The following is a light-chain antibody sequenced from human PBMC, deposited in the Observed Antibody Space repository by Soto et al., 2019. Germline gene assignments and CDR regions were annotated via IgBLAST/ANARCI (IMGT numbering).Light chain of an antibody. CDR2: DVS. J-gene: IGLJ1*01. CDR1: SSDVGGYNY. Sequence: QSVLNQPASVSXAPRQSITISCTGTSSDVGGYNYVSWYQQHPGKAPKLMIYDVSNRPSGVSNRFSGSKSGNTASLTISGLQAEDEADYYCSSYTSSSTRVFGTGTKVTVL. CDR3: SSYTSSSTRV. V-gene: IGLV2-14*01.